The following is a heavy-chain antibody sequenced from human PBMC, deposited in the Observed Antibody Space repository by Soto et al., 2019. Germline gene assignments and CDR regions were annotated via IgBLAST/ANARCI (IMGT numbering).Heavy chain of an antibody. Sequence: SETLSLTCSVSDGSVSSGNYYWTWIRQPPGKGLEWIGYIHSSGSTLYNPSLKSRVTISVDTSMNQFSLKLTSLTAADTALYYCASDSLAIFDSWGQGTLVTVSS. CDR2: IHSSGST. CDR1: DGSVSSGNYY. J-gene: IGHJ4*02. CDR3: ASDSLAIFDS. V-gene: IGHV4-61*01. D-gene: IGHD2-2*02.